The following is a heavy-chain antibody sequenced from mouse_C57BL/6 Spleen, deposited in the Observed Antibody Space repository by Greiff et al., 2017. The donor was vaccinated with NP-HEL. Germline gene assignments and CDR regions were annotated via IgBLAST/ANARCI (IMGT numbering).Heavy chain of an antibody. CDR2: IRNKANNHAT. Sequence: EVKLEESGGGLVQPGGSMKLSCAASGFTFSDAWMDWVRQSPEKGLEWVAEIRNKANNHATYYAESVKGRFTISRDDSKSSVYLQMNSVRAEDTGIYYCTRRRAQTFDDWGQGTTLTVSS. CDR1: GFTFSDAW. D-gene: IGHD3-2*02. V-gene: IGHV6-6*01. J-gene: IGHJ2*01. CDR3: TRRRAQTFDD.